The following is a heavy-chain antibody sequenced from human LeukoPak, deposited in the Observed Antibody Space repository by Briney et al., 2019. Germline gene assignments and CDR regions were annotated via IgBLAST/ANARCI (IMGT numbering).Heavy chain of an antibody. V-gene: IGHV3-48*01. J-gene: IGHJ6*02. CDR3: ARGRGMDV. CDR2: ISSSSSTI. CDR1: GFTFSSYS. Sequence: SGGSLRLSCAASGFTFSSYSMNWVRQAPGKGLEWVSYISSSSSTIYYADSVKGRFTISRDNAKNSLYLQLNSLRAEDTAVYYCARGRGMDVWGQGTTVTVSS.